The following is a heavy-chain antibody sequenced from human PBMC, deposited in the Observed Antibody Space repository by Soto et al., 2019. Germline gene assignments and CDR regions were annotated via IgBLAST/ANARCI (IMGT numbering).Heavy chain of an antibody. D-gene: IGHD6-13*01. Sequence: ASVKVSCKASGYIFSNYAIHWVRQAPGQRLEWMGWISAYNGKTNYAQKLQGRVTMTTDTSTSTAYMELRSLRSDDTAVYYCARVIAAAADCDYWGQGTLVTVSS. CDR2: ISAYNGKT. J-gene: IGHJ4*02. CDR3: ARVIAAAADCDY. V-gene: IGHV1-18*01. CDR1: GYIFSNYA.